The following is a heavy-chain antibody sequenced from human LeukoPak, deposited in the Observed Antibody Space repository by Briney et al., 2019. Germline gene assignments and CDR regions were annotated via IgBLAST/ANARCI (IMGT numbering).Heavy chain of an antibody. CDR2: IYHSGST. CDR1: GYSISSGYY. CDR3: ARDRDSNGWTVAFDF. Sequence: SETLSLTCGVSGYSISSGYYWGWMRQPPGKGLEWIGSIYHSGSTYYNASLKSRVTISVDTSKNQFSLELSSVTAADTAVYYCARDRDSNGWTVAFDFWGQATMVTVSS. J-gene: IGHJ3*01. V-gene: IGHV4-38-2*02. D-gene: IGHD6-19*01.